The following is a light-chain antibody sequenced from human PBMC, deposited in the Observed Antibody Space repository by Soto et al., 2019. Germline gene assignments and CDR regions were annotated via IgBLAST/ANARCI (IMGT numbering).Light chain of an antibody. Sequence: ELVLTQSPGTLSLSPGERATLSCRASQSVSSSFLAWYQQKPGQAPRLLIYGAASRAAGIPDRFSGSGSRTDFTLSISGLEPEDLAVYYCQHYGDSRTFGQGTKVEIK. CDR1: QSVSSSF. CDR2: GAA. CDR3: QHYGDSRT. V-gene: IGKV3-20*01. J-gene: IGKJ1*01.